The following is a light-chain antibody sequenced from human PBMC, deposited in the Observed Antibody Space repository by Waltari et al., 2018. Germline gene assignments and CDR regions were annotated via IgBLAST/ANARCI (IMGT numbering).Light chain of an antibody. CDR3: CSYAGSFTVI. CDR1: SSDVGSYNL. V-gene: IGLV2-23*02. J-gene: IGLJ2*01. Sequence: QSTLTQPASVSGSPGQSITISCTGTSSDVGSYNLVSWFQQHPGKAPKLMIYGVSKRPSGVSTRCSGSKSGNTASLTISGLQAEDEADYHCCSYAGSFTVIFGGGTKLTVL. CDR2: GVS.